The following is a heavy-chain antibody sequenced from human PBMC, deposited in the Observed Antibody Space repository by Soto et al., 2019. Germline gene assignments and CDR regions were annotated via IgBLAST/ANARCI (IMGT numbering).Heavy chain of an antibody. J-gene: IGHJ4*02. D-gene: IGHD1-1*01. Sequence: ASVKVSCKASGGTFSSYTISWVRQAPGQGLEWMGRIIPILGIANYAQKFQGRVTITADKSTSTAYMELSSLRSEDTAVYYCARASGESTTDFDYWGQGTLVTVSS. CDR1: GGTFSSYT. CDR2: IIPILGIA. CDR3: ARASGESTTDFDY. V-gene: IGHV1-69*02.